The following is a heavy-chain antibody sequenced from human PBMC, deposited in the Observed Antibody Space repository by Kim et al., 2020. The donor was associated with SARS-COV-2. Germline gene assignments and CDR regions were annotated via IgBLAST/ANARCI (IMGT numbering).Heavy chain of an antibody. V-gene: IGHV1-18*01. J-gene: IGHJ4*02. D-gene: IGHD6-6*01. Sequence: YAQKLQGRVTMTTDTSTSTAYMELRGLRSDDTAVYYCARGRYSSSSGFDYWGQGTLVTVSS. CDR3: ARGRYSSSSGFDY.